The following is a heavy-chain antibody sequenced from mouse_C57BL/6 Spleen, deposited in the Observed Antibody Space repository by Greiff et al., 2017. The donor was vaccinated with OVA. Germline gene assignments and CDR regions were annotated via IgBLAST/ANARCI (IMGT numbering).Heavy chain of an antibody. CDR2: IWSDGST. J-gene: IGHJ1*03. D-gene: IGHD4-1*01. V-gene: IGHV2-6-1*01. CDR1: GFSFTSYG. CDR3: ARHDWDYWYFDV. Sequence: QVQLQQSGPGLVAPSQRLSITCTVSGFSFTSYGVHWVRQPPGKGLEWLVVIWSDGSTTYNSALKSRLSISKDNSKSQVFLKMNSLQTDDTAMYYCARHDWDYWYFDVWGTGTTVTVSS.